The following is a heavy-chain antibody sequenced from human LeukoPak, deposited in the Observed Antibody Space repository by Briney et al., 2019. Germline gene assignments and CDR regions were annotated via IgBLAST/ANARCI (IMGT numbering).Heavy chain of an antibody. CDR3: ARVGGRSWFYFDN. J-gene: IGHJ4*02. Sequence: GGSLRLSCAASGFTVSSNYMSWVRQAPGKGLEWVSVIYSGGSTYYADSVKGRSSISRDNSKNSIYLQVNSLRPEDTAIYFCARVGGRSWFYFDNWGQGTVVTVSS. CDR2: IYSGGST. D-gene: IGHD6-13*01. V-gene: IGHV3-66*02. CDR1: GFTVSSNY.